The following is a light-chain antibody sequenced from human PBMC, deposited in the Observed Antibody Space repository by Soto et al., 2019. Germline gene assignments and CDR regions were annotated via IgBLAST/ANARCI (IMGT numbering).Light chain of an antibody. V-gene: IGLV1-44*01. CDR2: ADN. J-gene: IGLJ3*02. CDR1: GSNIGSKS. CDR3: AAWDDTLNGWV. Sequence: QSVLTQPHSASGTPGQRVTFSCSGSGSNIGSKSVNWYQQLPGAAPKLLIYADNQRPSGVPDRFSGSKSGTSASLAISGLQSEDEADYYCAAWDDTLNGWVFGGGTKVTVL.